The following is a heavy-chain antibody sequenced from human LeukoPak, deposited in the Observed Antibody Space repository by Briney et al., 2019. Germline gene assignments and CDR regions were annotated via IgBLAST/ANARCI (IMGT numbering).Heavy chain of an antibody. J-gene: IGHJ3*02. D-gene: IGHD2-2*01. V-gene: IGHV4-39*01. CDR3: TRHRAIVVVPAAIFDAFDI. Sequence: SETLSLTCTVSGGSITGSSYYWGWIRQPPGKGMEWTGSISYSGSTYYNPSLKSRVTISVDTSKNQFSLKLSSVTAADTAVYYCTRHRAIVVVPAAIFDAFDIWGQGTMVTVSS. CDR2: ISYSGST. CDR1: GGSITGSSYY.